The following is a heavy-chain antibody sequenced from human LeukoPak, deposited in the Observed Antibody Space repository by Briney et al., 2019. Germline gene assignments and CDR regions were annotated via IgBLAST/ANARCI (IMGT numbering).Heavy chain of an antibody. D-gene: IGHD2-2*01. Sequence: KTSETLSLTCTVSGGSISSYYWSWIRQPPGKGLEWIGYIYYSGSTNYNPSLKSRVTISVDTSKNQFSLKLSSVTAADTAVYYCAAIVVVPAAKSGAFDIWGQGTMVTVSS. V-gene: IGHV4-59*01. J-gene: IGHJ3*02. CDR1: GGSISSYY. CDR2: IYYSGST. CDR3: AAIVVVPAAKSGAFDI.